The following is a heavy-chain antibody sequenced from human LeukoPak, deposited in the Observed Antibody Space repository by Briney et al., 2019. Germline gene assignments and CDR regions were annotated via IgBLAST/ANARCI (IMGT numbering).Heavy chain of an antibody. J-gene: IGHJ4*02. CDR3: VRVGAKSGSYYFYDY. D-gene: IGHD1-26*01. V-gene: IGHV1-2*02. Sequence: GASVKVSCKASGYTFTGYYMHWVRQAPGQGLEWMGWINPNSGGTNYAQKFQGRVTMTRDTSISTAYMELSRVRSDDTAVYYCVRVGAKSGSYYFYDYWGQGTLVTVSS. CDR1: GYTFTGYY. CDR2: INPNSGGT.